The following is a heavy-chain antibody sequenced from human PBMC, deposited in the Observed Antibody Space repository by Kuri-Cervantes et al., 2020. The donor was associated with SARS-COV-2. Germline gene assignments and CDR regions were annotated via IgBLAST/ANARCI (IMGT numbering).Heavy chain of an antibody. J-gene: IGHJ3*02. CDR2: IRSKAYGGTT. Sequence: GGSLRLSCTASGFTFGDYAMSWFRQAPGKGLEWVGFIRSKAYGGTTEYAASVKGRFTISRDDSKSIAYLQMNSLKTEDTAVYYCTREGVYYDFWSGYYAFDIWGQGTMVTVSS. D-gene: IGHD3-3*01. CDR1: GFTFGDYA. V-gene: IGHV3-49*03. CDR3: TREGVYYDFWSGYYAFDI.